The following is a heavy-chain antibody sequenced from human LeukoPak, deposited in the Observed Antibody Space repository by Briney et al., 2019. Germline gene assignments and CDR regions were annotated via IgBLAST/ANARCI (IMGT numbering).Heavy chain of an antibody. CDR3: ARGGGNYYGSGSSAGVDY. CDR2: IYTSGST. CDR1: GGSISSGSYY. V-gene: IGHV4-61*02. Sequence: SETLSLTCTVSGGSISSGSYYWSWIRQPAGKGLEWIGRIYTSGSTNYNPSLKSRVTISVDTSKNQFSLKLSSVTAADTAVYYCARGGGNYYGSGSSAGVDYWGQGTLVTVSS. J-gene: IGHJ4*02. D-gene: IGHD3-10*01.